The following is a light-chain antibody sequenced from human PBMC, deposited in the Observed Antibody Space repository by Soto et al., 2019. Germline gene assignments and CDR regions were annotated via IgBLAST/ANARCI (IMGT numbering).Light chain of an antibody. J-gene: IGLJ1*01. CDR3: SSYASSSTLYV. V-gene: IGLV2-14*03. CDR1: SSDVGGYKY. CDR2: DVS. Sequence: TSSDVGGYKYVAWYQQHPGKAPKLMIYDVSSRPSGVSNRFSGSKSGNTASLTISGLQAEDEADYYCSSYASSSTLYVFGTGTKVTVL.